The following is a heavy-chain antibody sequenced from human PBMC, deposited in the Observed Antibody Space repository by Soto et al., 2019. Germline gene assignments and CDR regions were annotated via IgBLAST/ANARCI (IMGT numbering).Heavy chain of an antibody. Sequence: PGGSLRLSCAASGFTFDDYAMHWVRQAPGKGLEWVSGISWNSGSIGYADSVKGRFTISRDNAKNSLYLQMNSLRAEDTALYYCAKDKLTPYSSSWSPNWYFDLWGRGTLVTVSS. CDR3: AKDKLTPYSSSWSPNWYFDL. CDR1: GFTFDDYA. J-gene: IGHJ2*01. CDR2: ISWNSGSI. D-gene: IGHD6-13*01. V-gene: IGHV3-9*01.